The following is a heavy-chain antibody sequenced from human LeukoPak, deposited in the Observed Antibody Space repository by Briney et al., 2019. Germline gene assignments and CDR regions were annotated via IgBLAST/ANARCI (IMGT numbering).Heavy chain of an antibody. CDR3: ARGGRVWLGELFHRYYFDY. Sequence: PSETLSLTCAVYGGSFSGYYWSWIRQPPGKGLEWIGEINHSGSTNYNPSLKSRVTISVDTSKNQFSLKLSSVTAADTAVYYCARGGRVWLGELFHRYYFDYWGQGTLVTVSS. V-gene: IGHV4-34*01. D-gene: IGHD3-10*01. J-gene: IGHJ4*02. CDR1: GGSFSGYY. CDR2: INHSGST.